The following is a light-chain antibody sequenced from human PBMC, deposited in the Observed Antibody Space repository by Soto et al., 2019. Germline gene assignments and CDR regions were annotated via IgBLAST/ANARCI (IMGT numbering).Light chain of an antibody. Sequence: LPCKENQSVSSNFFAWYQQKPGQAPRLVIYGASSRPTGIPDRFSGSGSDTDFTHTISRLEPEDFAVYSCLQYGSSSPFAHGTRLEIK. CDR1: QSVSSNF. J-gene: IGKJ5*01. V-gene: IGKV3-20*01. CDR2: GAS. CDR3: LQYGSSSP.